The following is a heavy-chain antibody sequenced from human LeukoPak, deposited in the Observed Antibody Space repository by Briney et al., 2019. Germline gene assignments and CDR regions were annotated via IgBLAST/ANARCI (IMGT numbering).Heavy chain of an antibody. CDR1: GGSISSGGYS. D-gene: IGHD7-27*01. J-gene: IGHJ4*02. V-gene: IGHV4-30-4*07. Sequence: SETLSLTCAVSGGSISSGGYSWSWIRQPPGKGLEWIGYIYYSGSTYYNPSLKSRVTISADTSKNQFSLNLSSVTAADTAVYYCASRKLGNDYWGQGTLVTVSS. CDR2: IYYSGST. CDR3: ASRKLGNDY.